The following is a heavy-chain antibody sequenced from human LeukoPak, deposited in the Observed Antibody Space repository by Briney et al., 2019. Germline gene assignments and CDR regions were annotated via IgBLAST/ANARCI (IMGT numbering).Heavy chain of an antibody. CDR2: MYHSGST. CDR1: GYSISSGYY. J-gene: IGHJ4*02. V-gene: IGHV4-38-2*02. Sequence: SETLSLTCSVSGYSISSGYYWGWIRQPPGKGLEWIGSMYHSGSTYYNPSLKSRLTISVDESKNQFSLKLSSVTAADTAVYYCASPRAERSTWYAVDYWGQGTLVTVSA. D-gene: IGHD6-13*01. CDR3: ASPRAERSTWYAVDY.